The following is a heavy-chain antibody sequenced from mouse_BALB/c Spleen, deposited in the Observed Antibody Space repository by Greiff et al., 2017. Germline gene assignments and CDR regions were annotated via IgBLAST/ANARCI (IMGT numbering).Heavy chain of an antibody. Sequence: VQLQQSAAELARPGASVKMSCKASGYTFTSYTMHWVKQRPGQGLEWIGYINPSSGYTEYNQKFKDKTTLTADKSSSTAYMQLSSLTSEDSAVYYCARSKELQLDYWGQGTTLTVSS. D-gene: IGHD2-1*01. CDR2: INPSSGYT. J-gene: IGHJ2*01. V-gene: IGHV1-4*02. CDR1: GYTFTSYT. CDR3: ARSKELQLDY.